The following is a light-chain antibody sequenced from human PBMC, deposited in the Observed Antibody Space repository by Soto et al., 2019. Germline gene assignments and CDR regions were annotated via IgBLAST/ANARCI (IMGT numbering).Light chain of an antibody. V-gene: IGKV3-20*01. CDR1: QSVTSSC. CDR2: AAS. J-gene: IGKJ5*01. CDR3: QQSSSSPIT. Sequence: EIVLTQSPGTLSLSPGERATLSCRASQSVTSSCLAWYQQKPGQAPRLLMYAASSRATGIPDRFSGSGSGTDFTLTISRLEAEDFAVYYCQQSSSSPITFGQGTRLEIK.